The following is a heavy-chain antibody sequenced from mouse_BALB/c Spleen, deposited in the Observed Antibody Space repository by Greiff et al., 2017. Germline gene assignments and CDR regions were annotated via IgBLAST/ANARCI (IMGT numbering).Heavy chain of an antibody. CDR2: ISSGSSTI. CDR1: GFTFSSFG. D-gene: IGHD2-1*01. V-gene: IGHV5-17*02. J-gene: IGHJ3*01. Sequence: EVQLVESGGGLVQPGGSRKLSCAASGFTFSSFGMHWVRQAPEKGLEWVAYISSGSSTIYYADTVKGRFTISRDNPKNTLFLQMTSLRSEDTAMYYCARGGNYFAWFAYWGQGTLVTVSA. CDR3: ARGGNYFAWFAY.